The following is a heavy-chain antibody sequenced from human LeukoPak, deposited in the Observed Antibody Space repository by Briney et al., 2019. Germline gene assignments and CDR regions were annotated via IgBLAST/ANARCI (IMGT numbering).Heavy chain of an antibody. V-gene: IGHV3-64*01. Sequence: SGGSLRLSCAASGFTFSSYAMHWVRQAPGKGLGYVSAISSNGGSTYYANSVKGRFTISRDNAKNSLYLQMNSLRAEDTALYHCARASRARYRSVGVGFDPWGQGTLVTVSS. J-gene: IGHJ5*02. D-gene: IGHD4-11*01. CDR2: ISSNGGST. CDR1: GFTFSSYA. CDR3: ARASRARYRSVGVGFDP.